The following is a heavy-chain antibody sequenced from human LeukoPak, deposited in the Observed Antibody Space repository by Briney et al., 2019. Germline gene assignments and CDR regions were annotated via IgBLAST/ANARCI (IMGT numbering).Heavy chain of an antibody. V-gene: IGHV4-34*01. CDR1: GGSFSGYY. D-gene: IGHD3-16*02. J-gene: IGHJ4*02. CDR2: INHSGST. Sequence: PSGTLSLTCAVYGGSFSGYYWSWIRQPPGKGLEWIGEINHSGSTNYNPSLKSRVTISVDTSKNQFSLKLSSVTAADTAVYYCASGLLGRVIPPDFDYWGQGTLVTVPS. CDR3: ASGLLGRVIPPDFDY.